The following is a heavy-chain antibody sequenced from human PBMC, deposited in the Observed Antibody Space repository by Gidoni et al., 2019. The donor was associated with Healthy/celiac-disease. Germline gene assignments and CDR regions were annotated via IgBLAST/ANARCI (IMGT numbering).Heavy chain of an antibody. CDR3: ARINLGTAGRQWYFDN. J-gene: IGHJ4*02. Sequence: QVQLPESGPRLVKPPETLSLTCTFSGGSTTSYSWSWLPQPPGKGLEWIGDIYNSWTTNYHPSLKSRVTMSGDTAKNQFYLKLSSVTAADTAVYYCARINLGTAGRQWYFDNWGQGTLVTVSS. V-gene: IGHV4-59*08. D-gene: IGHD6-19*01. CDR1: GGSTTSYS. CDR2: IYNSWTT.